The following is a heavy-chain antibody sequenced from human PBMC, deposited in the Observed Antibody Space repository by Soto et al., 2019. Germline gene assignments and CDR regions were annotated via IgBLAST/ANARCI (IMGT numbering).Heavy chain of an antibody. D-gene: IGHD4-17*01. CDR1: GGSISRHY. CDR3: ARRYGYAFDI. V-gene: IGHV4-59*11. Sequence: SETLSLTCTVSGGSISRHYWSWIRQPPGKGLEWIGNIYYSGSTSYNPSLKSRVTISVDRSRTQFSLKLSSVTAADTAVYYCARRYGYAFDIWGQGTMVTVSS. CDR2: IYYSGST. J-gene: IGHJ3*02.